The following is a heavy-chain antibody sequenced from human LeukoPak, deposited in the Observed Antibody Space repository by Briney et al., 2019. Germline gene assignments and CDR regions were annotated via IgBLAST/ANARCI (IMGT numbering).Heavy chain of an antibody. D-gene: IGHD4-17*01. J-gene: IGHJ3*02. CDR1: GFTFSSYG. V-gene: IGHV3-33*01. CDR2: IWYDGSKK. CDR3: ARDASDYLTTVTMLRHDAFDI. Sequence: QPGRSLRLSCAASGFTFSSYGIHWVRQAPGKGLEWVAVIWYDGSKKYYADSVKGRFTISRDNSKNTLYLQMNSLRVEDTAVYYCARDASDYLTTVTMLRHDAFDIWGQGTMVTVSS.